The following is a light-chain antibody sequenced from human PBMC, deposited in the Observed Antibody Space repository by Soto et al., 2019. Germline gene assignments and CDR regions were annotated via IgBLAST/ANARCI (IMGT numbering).Light chain of an antibody. Sequence: DIQMTPSPSTLSASVGDRDTITCRASQTISTLLAWYQQRPGKAPNRLIYKATSLESGVSSRFSGSGSGTEYTLTISSLQPDYFPSEFSLQYSTYPWTGGQGTKVQVK. CDR1: QTISTL. V-gene: IGKV1-5*03. CDR3: LQYSTYPWT. J-gene: IGKJ1*01. CDR2: KAT.